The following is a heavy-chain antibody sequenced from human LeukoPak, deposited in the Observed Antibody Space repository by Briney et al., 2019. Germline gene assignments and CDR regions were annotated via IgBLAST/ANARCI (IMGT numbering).Heavy chain of an antibody. Sequence: GGSLRLSCAASGFTFSSYSMNWVRQAPGKGLEWVSHISSSSSTIYYADSVKGRFTISRDNAKNSLYLQMNSLRAEDTAVYYCARQLLFGWFDPWGQGTLVTVSS. V-gene: IGHV3-48*01. D-gene: IGHD1-1*01. J-gene: IGHJ5*02. CDR2: ISSSSSTI. CDR3: ARQLLFGWFDP. CDR1: GFTFSSYS.